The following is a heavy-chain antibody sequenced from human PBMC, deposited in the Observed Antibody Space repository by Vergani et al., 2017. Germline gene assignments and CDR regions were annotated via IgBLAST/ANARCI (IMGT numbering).Heavy chain of an antibody. J-gene: IGHJ6*02. CDR1: GYPFTAYY. Sequence: QVQLMQSGAEVKKPGASVKVSCKASGYPFTAYYIHWMRQAPGQGLEWMGGIIPIFGTANYAQKFQGRVTITADESTSTAYMELSSLRSEDTAVYYCARDSGIVVAPYYYYYGMDVWGQGTTVTVSS. CDR3: ARDSGIVVAPYYYYYGMDV. D-gene: IGHD3-22*01. CDR2: IIPIFGTA. V-gene: IGHV1-69*01.